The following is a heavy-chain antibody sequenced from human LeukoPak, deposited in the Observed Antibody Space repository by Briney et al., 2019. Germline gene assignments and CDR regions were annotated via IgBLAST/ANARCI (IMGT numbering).Heavy chain of an antibody. Sequence: PGGSLRLSCAASGFTFRDYYMSGLRQAPGKGLEGVADISSVGGTIYYADSVKGRFTISRGNDKNSLYLQMNSLRAEDTDVYYCARDSAGDDYGDPFDYWGQGTLVTVSS. V-gene: IGHV3-11*01. CDR1: GFTFRDYY. D-gene: IGHD4-17*01. CDR2: ISSVGGTI. J-gene: IGHJ4*02. CDR3: ARDSAGDDYGDPFDY.